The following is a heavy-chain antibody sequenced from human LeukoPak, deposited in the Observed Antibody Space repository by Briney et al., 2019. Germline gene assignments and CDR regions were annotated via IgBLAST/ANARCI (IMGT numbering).Heavy chain of an antibody. D-gene: IGHD2-2*01. V-gene: IGHV1-69*04. J-gene: IGHJ5*02. CDR3: ARDFLNCSSTSCFKNWFDP. CDR1: GGTFISYA. Sequence: SVKDSCKASGGTFISYAISGVRQATGQGLEWMGSIIPIFGIANYPQRFHGRVMNTADKSTSTAYMELSSLRSEDTAVYYCARDFLNCSSTSCFKNWFDPWGQGTLVTVSS. CDR2: IIPIFGIA.